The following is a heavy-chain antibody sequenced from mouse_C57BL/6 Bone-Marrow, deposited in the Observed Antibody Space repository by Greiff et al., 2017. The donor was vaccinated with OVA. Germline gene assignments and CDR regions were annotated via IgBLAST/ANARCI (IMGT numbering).Heavy chain of an antibody. V-gene: IGHV3-6*01. D-gene: IGHD1-1*01. Sequence: EVKLMESGPGLVKPSQSLSLTCSVTGYSITSGYYWNWIRQFPGNKLEWMGYISYDGSNNYNPSLKNRISITRDTSKNQCFLKLNSVTTEDTATYYGARGFYYYGSSGYFDVWGTGTTVTVSS. J-gene: IGHJ1*03. CDR1: GYSITSGYY. CDR3: ARGFYYYGSSGYFDV. CDR2: ISYDGSN.